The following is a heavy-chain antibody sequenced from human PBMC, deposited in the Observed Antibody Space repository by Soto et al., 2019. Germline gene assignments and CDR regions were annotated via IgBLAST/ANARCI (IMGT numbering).Heavy chain of an antibody. Sequence: PSVPLSLTCIVSGESIISSSYYWGWIRQPPGKGLEWIGSIYYSGRTYYNPSFKSRVTISIDTSKNQFSLKLSSVTATDTAVYYCARQRTTVVTQAYFDHWGQGALVTVSS. V-gene: IGHV4-39*01. CDR3: ARQRTTVVTQAYFDH. D-gene: IGHD2-21*02. CDR2: IYYSGRT. J-gene: IGHJ4*02. CDR1: GESIISSSYY.